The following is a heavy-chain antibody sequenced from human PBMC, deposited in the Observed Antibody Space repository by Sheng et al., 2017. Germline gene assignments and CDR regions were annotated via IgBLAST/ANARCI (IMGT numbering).Heavy chain of an antibody. CDR2: IIGSGDST. J-gene: IGHJ4*02. Sequence: EVQVLESGGGLVQPGGSLRLSCTASGFTFSSYAMSWVRQAPGKGLEWVSTIIGSGDSTYYADSVKGRLTISRDNSKNTLYLQMNSLRAEDTAEYYCAKGQSAYSKSFDCRGQGTLVTVSS. CDR1: GFTFSSYA. V-gene: IGHV3-23*01. D-gene: IGHD5-18*01. CDR3: AKGQSAYSKSFDC.